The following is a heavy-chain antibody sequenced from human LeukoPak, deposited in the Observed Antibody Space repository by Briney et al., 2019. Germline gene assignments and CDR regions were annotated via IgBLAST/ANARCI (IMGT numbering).Heavy chain of an antibody. D-gene: IGHD2-2*01. CDR1: GFTFGDYA. Sequence: QPGGSLRLSCSTSGFTFGDYAMSWVRQAPGKGLEWVGFIQAKAYGGATKYAASVNGRFSISRDDSQSLANLQMNDLKTEDTAVYYCTRAPHPRCSSSGCYLDYWGQGTLVTVSS. V-gene: IGHV3-49*04. CDR2: IQAKAYGGAT. CDR3: TRAPHPRCSSSGCYLDY. J-gene: IGHJ4*02.